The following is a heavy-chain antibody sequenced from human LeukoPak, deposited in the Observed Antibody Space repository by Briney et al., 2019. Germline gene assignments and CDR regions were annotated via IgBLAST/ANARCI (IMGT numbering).Heavy chain of an antibody. D-gene: IGHD6-19*01. J-gene: IGHJ2*01. V-gene: IGHV3-23*01. CDR3: AKGQGSGWYIVWYFDL. CDR1: GFTFSSYG. CDR2: ISGSGGST. Sequence: PGGSLRLSCAASGFTFSSYGMSWVRQAPGKGLEWVSAISGSGGSTYYADSVKGRFTISRDNSKNTLYLQMNSLRAEDTAVYYCAKGQGSGWYIVWYFDLWGRGTLVTVSS.